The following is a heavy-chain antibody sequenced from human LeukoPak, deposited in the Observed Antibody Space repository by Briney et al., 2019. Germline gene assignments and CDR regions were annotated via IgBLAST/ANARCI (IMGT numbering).Heavy chain of an antibody. V-gene: IGHV4-59*01. Sequence: SETLSLTCIVSGGSISSYYWNWIRQPPGKGLEWIGYIYYSGSTRYNPSLMSRVTISVDTSKNQFSLKLGSVTAADTAVYYCARDLAVPGSWYFDLWGRGTLVTVSS. D-gene: IGHD6-19*01. CDR1: GGSISSYY. J-gene: IGHJ2*01. CDR3: ARDLAVPGSWYFDL. CDR2: IYYSGST.